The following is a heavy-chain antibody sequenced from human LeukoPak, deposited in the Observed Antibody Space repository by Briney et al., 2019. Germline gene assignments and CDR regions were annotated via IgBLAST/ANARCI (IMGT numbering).Heavy chain of an antibody. D-gene: IGHD3-22*01. CDR2: IYYSGST. CDR1: GGSISSYY. CDR3: ARGSRENYYDSSGYLDY. Sequence: SETLSLTCSVSGGSISSYYWSWIRQPPGKGLEWIGYIYYSGSTNYNPSLKSRVTISVDTSKNQFSLKLSSVTAADTAVYYCARGSRENYYDSSGYLDYWGQGTLVTVSS. J-gene: IGHJ4*02. V-gene: IGHV4-59*01.